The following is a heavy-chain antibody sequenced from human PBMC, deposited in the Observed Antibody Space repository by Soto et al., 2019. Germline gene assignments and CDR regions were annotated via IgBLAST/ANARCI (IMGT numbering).Heavy chain of an antibody. CDR1: GFTFSSYS. Sequence: EVQLVESGGGLVKPGGSLRLSCAASGFTFSSYSMNWVRQAPGKGLEWVSSISSSSSYIYYADSVKGRFTISRDNAKNSLYLQINSLRAEDTAVYYCARGVYGSVRSNLYYDYMDVWGKGNTVTVSS. V-gene: IGHV3-21*01. CDR3: ARGVYGSVRSNLYYDYMDV. D-gene: IGHD3-10*01. CDR2: ISSSSSYI. J-gene: IGHJ6*03.